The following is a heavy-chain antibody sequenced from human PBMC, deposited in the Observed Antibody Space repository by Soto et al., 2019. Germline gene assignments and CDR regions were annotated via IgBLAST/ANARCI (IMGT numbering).Heavy chain of an antibody. CDR2: IYHTGST. J-gene: IGHJ4*02. CDR1: GDSISSSNW. Sequence: TSETLSLTCVVSGDSISSSNWWSWVRQPPGKGLEWIGKIYHTGSTNYNPSLKSRVTISADKSKNQVSLKLSSVTAADTAVYYCAKNWNWGSLVHWGQGTLVTVS. CDR3: AKNWNWGSLVH. D-gene: IGHD7-27*01. V-gene: IGHV4-4*02.